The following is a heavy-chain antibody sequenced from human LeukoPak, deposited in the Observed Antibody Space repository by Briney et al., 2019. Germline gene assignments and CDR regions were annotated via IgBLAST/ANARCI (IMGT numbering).Heavy chain of an antibody. V-gene: IGHV4-59*01. D-gene: IGHD3-10*01. CDR1: GGSFSGYY. CDR2: IYYSETT. J-gene: IGHJ6*03. CDR3: AREGVSAYYYYMDV. Sequence: ASETLSLTCAVYGGSFSGYYWSWIRQPPGKGLECVGFIYYSETTNYNPSFKSRVTISVDTSKNQFSLKLNSVTAADTAVYYCAREGVSAYYYYMDVWGKGTTVTVSS.